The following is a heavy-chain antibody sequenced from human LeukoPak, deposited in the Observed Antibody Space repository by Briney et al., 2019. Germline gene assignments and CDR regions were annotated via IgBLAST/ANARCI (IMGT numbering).Heavy chain of an antibody. J-gene: IGHJ5*02. CDR3: ARGLDP. Sequence: GGSLRLSCAASGFTFSSYSMNWVRQAPGKGLEWVSYISSGGGTIYYAESVKGRSTISRDNAKNSLYLQMNSLRDEDTAVYFCARGLDPWGQGTLVTVSS. V-gene: IGHV3-48*02. CDR2: ISSGGGTI. CDR1: GFTFSSYS.